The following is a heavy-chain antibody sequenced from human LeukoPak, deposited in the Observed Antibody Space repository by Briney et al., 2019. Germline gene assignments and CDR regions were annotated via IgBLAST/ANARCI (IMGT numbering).Heavy chain of an antibody. V-gene: IGHV1-8*01. CDR2: MNTNSGNT. CDR1: GYTFTSYD. Sequence: EASVKVSCKASGYTFTSYDINWVRQAPGQGLEWMGWMNTNSGNTGYAQKFQGRVTMTRNTSISTAYMELSSLRSEDTGVYYCARAAIAAFGTDNWFDPWGQGTLVTVSS. D-gene: IGHD6-6*01. CDR3: ARAAIAAFGTDNWFDP. J-gene: IGHJ5*02.